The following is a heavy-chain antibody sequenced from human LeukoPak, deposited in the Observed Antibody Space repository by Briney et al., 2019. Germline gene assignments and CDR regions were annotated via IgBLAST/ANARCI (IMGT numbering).Heavy chain of an antibody. Sequence: SETLSLTCGVSGGSISSSIWWSWVRQPPGKGLEWIGEIYHSGSTNYNPSLKSRVTISVDKSKNQFSLKLSSVTAADTAVYYCANYYYGYGAFDIWGQGTMVTVSS. CDR3: ANYYYGYGAFDI. J-gene: IGHJ3*02. CDR1: GGSISSSIW. V-gene: IGHV4-4*02. D-gene: IGHD3-10*01. CDR2: IYHSGST.